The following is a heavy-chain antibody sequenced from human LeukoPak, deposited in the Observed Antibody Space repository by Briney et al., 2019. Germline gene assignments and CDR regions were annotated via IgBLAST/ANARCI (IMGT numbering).Heavy chain of an antibody. Sequence: SVKVSCEASGGTFSSYAISWVRQAPGRGLEWMGGIIPIFGTANYAQKFQGRDAITADESTRTAYMELSSLRSEDTAVYYCARILPTGFGELWLDAWGQGTLVTVSS. V-gene: IGHV1-69*13. J-gene: IGHJ5*02. D-gene: IGHD3-10*01. CDR3: ARILPTGFGELWLDA. CDR2: IIPIFGTA. CDR1: GGTFSSYA.